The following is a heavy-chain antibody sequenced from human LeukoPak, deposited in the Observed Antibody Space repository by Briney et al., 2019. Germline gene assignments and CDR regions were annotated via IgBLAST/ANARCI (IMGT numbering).Heavy chain of an antibody. CDR1: GFTFSSYA. Sequence: PGGSLRLSCAASGFTFSSYAMSWVRQAPGKGLEWVSAISGSGGSTYYADSVKGRFTISRDNSKNTLYLQMNGLRAEDTAVYYCAKLVGYRSSWPPHYFDYWGQGTLVTVSS. CDR2: ISGSGGST. D-gene: IGHD6-6*01. CDR3: AKLVGYRSSWPPHYFDY. J-gene: IGHJ4*02. V-gene: IGHV3-23*01.